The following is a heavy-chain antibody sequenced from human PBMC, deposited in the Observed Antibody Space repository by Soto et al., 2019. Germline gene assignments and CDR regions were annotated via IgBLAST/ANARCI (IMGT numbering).Heavy chain of an antibody. CDR1: GGSITTSSYH. J-gene: IGHJ5*02. V-gene: IGHV4-39*01. CDR2: IYYSGST. Sequence: QLQLQESGPGLVPPSETLSLTCTVSGGSITTSSYHWGWIRQPPGKGLEWIASIYYSGSTYYNPSLKSRVTMSVDTSKNQFSLRLSSVTAADTALYYCARHFWNDLTWFDPWGQGTLVTVSS. D-gene: IGHD1-1*01. CDR3: ARHFWNDLTWFDP.